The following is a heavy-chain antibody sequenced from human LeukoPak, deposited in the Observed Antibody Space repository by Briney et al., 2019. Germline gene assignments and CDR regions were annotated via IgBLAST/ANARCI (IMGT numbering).Heavy chain of an antibody. V-gene: IGHV1-3*01. Sequence: ASVKVSCKASGYTFTSYAMHWVRQAPGQRLEWMGWINAGNGNTNYAQKFQERVTITRDMSTSTAYMELSSLRSEDTAVYYCAADLALVVYCSSTSCSPTPTFYMDVWGKGTTVTVSS. J-gene: IGHJ6*03. CDR3: AADLALVVYCSSTSCSPTPTFYMDV. CDR2: INAGNGNT. D-gene: IGHD2-2*01. CDR1: GYTFTSYA.